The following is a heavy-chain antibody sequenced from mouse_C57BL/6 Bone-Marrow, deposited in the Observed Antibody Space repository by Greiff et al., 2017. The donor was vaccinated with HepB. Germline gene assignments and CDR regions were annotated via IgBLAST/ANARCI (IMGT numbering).Heavy chain of an antibody. D-gene: IGHD1-1*01. CDR2: ISDGGSYT. Sequence: EVKLMESGGGLVKPGGSLKLSCAASGFTFSSYAMSWVRQTPEKRLEWVATISDGGSYTYYPDNVKGRFTISRDNAKNNLYLQMSHLTSEDTAMYYCAKDYYGSSHFDYWGQGTTLTVSS. V-gene: IGHV5-4*01. CDR1: GFTFSSYA. CDR3: AKDYYGSSHFDY. J-gene: IGHJ2*01.